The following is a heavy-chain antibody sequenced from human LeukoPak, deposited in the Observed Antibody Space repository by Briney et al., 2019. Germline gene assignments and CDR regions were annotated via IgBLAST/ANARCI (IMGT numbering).Heavy chain of an antibody. CDR3: ARVGYYYGSGSYIRAYYFDY. CDR2: IYYSGST. V-gene: IGHV4-39*07. D-gene: IGHD3-10*01. J-gene: IGHJ4*02. Sequence: PSETLSLTCTVSGGSTSSSSYYWGWIRQPPGKGLEWIGSIYYSGSTYYNPSLKSRVTISVDTSKNQFSLKLSSVTAADTAVYYCARVGYYYGSGSYIRAYYFDYWGQGTLVTVSS. CDR1: GGSTSSSSYY.